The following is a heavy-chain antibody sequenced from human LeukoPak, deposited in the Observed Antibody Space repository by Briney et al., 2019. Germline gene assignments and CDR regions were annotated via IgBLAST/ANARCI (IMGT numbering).Heavy chain of an antibody. CDR3: ARISGSDSYYLFDS. Sequence: GASVKVSCKASGYTFTNYAMNWVRQAPGQGLEWMGWINTNTGNPTYAQGFTGRFVFSLDTSVSTAYLQINSLEADDTAVYYCARISGSDSYYLFDSWGQGTLVTVSS. CDR1: GYTFTNYA. D-gene: IGHD3-10*01. V-gene: IGHV7-4-1*02. J-gene: IGHJ4*02. CDR2: INTNTGNP.